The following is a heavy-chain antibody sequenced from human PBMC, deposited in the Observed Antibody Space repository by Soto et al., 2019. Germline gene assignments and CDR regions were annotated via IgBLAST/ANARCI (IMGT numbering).Heavy chain of an antibody. D-gene: IGHD6-19*01. CDR3: ARGGAVAVNVFDY. V-gene: IGHV4-59*01. CDR1: GGSISSYY. CDR2: IYYSGST. Sequence: PSETLSLTCTVSGGSISSYYWSWIRQPPGKGLEWIGYIYYSGSTNYNPSLKSRVTISVDTSKNQFSLKLSSVTAADTAVYYCARGGAVAVNVFDYWGQGTLVTVPQ. J-gene: IGHJ4*02.